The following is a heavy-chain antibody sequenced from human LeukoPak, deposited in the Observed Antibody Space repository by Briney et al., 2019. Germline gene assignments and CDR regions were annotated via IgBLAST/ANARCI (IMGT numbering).Heavy chain of an antibody. CDR1: GFTFSSYW. J-gene: IGHJ4*02. V-gene: IGHV3-7*01. D-gene: IGHD5-24*01. Sequence: GGSLRLSCAASGFTFSSYWMSWVRQAPGKGLEWVANIKQDGSEKYYVDSVKGRFTISRDNAKNSLYLQMNSLRAEDTAVYYCARAEIRDGYNFVSFYFDYWGQGTLVTVSS. CDR3: ARAEIRDGYNFVSFYFDY. CDR2: IKQDGSEK.